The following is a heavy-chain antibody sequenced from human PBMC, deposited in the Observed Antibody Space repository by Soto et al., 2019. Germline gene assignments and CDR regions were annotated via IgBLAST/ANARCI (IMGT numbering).Heavy chain of an antibody. CDR3: ARDLKWDSCSGGSCYRSETFDP. J-gene: IGHJ5*02. CDR1: CASISQPS. D-gene: IGHD2-15*01. Sequence: SETLSPTSTVSCASISQPSCSRSRQPPGEGLEWIGYIYFSGSTNYNPSLKSRVTMSVEMSKNQFSLKLSSVTATDTAVYYCARDLKWDSCSGGSCYRSETFDPWGQGTLVTVS. V-gene: IGHV4-59*11. CDR2: IYFSGST.